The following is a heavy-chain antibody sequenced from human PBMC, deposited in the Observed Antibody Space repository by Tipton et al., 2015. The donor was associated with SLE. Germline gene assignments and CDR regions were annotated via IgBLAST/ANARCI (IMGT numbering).Heavy chain of an antibody. D-gene: IGHD6-19*01. CDR3: AVYSSGWYP. V-gene: IGHV3-30*04. CDR2: ISYDGSNK. CDR1: GFTFSNYA. J-gene: IGHJ5*02. Sequence: SLRLSCAASGFTFSNYAMHWVRQAPGKGLDWVAVISYDGSNKYYADSVKGRFTISRDNSKNTLYLQMNSLRAEDTAVYYCAVYSSGWYPWGQGTLVTASS.